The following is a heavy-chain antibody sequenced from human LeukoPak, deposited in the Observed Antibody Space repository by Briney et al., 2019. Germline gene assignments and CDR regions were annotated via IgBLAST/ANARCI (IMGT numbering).Heavy chain of an antibody. Sequence: GGSLRLSCAASGFTFDDYAMHWVRQASGKGLEWVSHITWDGGSTHYADSVEGRFTISRDNRENSLYLQMNSLRPEDTALYYCAKDRAARGRGNYFYMDVWGKGTTVTISS. CDR3: AKDRAARGRGNYFYMDV. CDR2: ITWDGGST. J-gene: IGHJ6*03. V-gene: IGHV3-43D*03. D-gene: IGHD2/OR15-2a*01. CDR1: GFTFDDYA.